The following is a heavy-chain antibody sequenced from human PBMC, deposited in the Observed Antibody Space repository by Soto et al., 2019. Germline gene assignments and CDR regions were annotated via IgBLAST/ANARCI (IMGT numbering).Heavy chain of an antibody. D-gene: IGHD4-17*01. V-gene: IGHV4-31*03. J-gene: IGHJ5*02. CDR2: IYYSRST. CDR3: ARDGYGDYTGWFDP. CDR1: GGSISSGGYY. Sequence: QVQLQESGPGLVKPSQTLSLTCTVSGGSISSGGYYCSWIRQHPGKGLEWIGYIYYSRSTYYNPSLKSRVTRAVDTSKNQFSLKLSSVTAADTAVYYCARDGYGDYTGWFDPWGQGTLVTVSS.